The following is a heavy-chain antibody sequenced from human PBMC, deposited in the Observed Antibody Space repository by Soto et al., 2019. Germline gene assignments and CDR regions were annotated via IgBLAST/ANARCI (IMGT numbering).Heavy chain of an antibody. D-gene: IGHD6-19*01. J-gene: IGHJ4*02. V-gene: IGHV4-30-4*01. CDR2: VYYSGST. CDR1: GGSISSGDYY. CDR3: ARLYSSGWYVDY. Sequence: SETLSLTCTVSGGSISSGDYYWSWIRQPPGKGLEWIGYVYYSGSTYYNPSLKSRVTISVDTSKNQFSLKLSSVTAADTAVYYCARLYSSGWYVDYWGQGTLFTV.